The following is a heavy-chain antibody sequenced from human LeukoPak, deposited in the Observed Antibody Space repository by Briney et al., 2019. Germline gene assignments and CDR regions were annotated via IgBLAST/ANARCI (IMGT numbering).Heavy chain of an antibody. V-gene: IGHV4-38-2*02. D-gene: IGHD1-1*01. J-gene: IGHJ5*02. CDR1: GYSISSGYY. Sequence: SSETLSLTCTVSGYSISSGYYWGWIRQSPGKGLEWIGSIHHTGNTYYNPSLKSRVTISVDTSKNQFSLKLSSVTAADTAVYYCARVLAPGYTGWFDPWGQGTLVTVSS. CDR3: ARVLAPGYTGWFDP. CDR2: IHHTGNT.